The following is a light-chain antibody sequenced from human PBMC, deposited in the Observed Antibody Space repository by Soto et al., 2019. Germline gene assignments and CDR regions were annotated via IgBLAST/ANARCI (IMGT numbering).Light chain of an antibody. V-gene: IGKV1-39*01. CDR2: AAS. CDR1: QSISSF. J-gene: IGKJ1*01. CDR3: QQCYSTPLT. Sequence: DIQMTQSPSSLSASVGDRVTITCRASQSISSFLNWYQKKPGKAPKLLIYAASSLTSGVPSRFSGSGSGTDFTLAISSLQPEDYAVYYCQQCYSTPLTFGQGTKVDIK.